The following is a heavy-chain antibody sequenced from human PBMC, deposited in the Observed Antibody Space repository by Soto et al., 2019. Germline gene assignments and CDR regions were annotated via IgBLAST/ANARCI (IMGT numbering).Heavy chain of an antibody. Sequence: EVQLVESGGGLVKPGGSLRLSCAASGFSFSSDSMGWVRQAPGKGLEWVSSISSSGSFKNYADSVKGRFTISRDNAKNSLYLQMSGLKDEDTAVYYCTRDPPTGTTVDWADSWGQGTLVTVSS. CDR1: GFSFSSDS. D-gene: IGHD1-7*01. V-gene: IGHV3-21*01. CDR2: ISSSGSFK. CDR3: TRDPPTGTTVDWADS. J-gene: IGHJ4*02.